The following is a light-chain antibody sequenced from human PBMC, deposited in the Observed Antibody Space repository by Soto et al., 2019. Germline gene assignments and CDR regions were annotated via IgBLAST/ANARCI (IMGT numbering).Light chain of an antibody. V-gene: IGKV3-20*01. Sequence: EIVLTQSAGTLSLYPGERATLSCRASQSVSSSYLAWYQQKPGQAPRLLIYGASSRATGIPDRFSGSGSGTDFTLTISRLEPEDFAVYYCQQYGSSPSGALTFGGGTKVEIK. J-gene: IGKJ4*01. CDR1: QSVSSSY. CDR3: QQYGSSPSGALT. CDR2: GAS.